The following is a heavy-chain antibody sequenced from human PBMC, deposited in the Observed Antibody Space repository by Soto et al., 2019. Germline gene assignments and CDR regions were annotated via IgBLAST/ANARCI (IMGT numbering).Heavy chain of an antibody. CDR3: ARIRLGNITMVRGVIDY. V-gene: IGHV4-34*01. CDR1: GGSFSGYY. Sequence: SETLSLTCAVYGGSFSGYYWSWIRQPPGKGLEWIGEINHSGSTNYNPSLKSRVTISVDTSKNQFSLKLSPVTAADTAVYYCARIRLGNITMVRGVIDYWGQGTLVTVSS. CDR2: INHSGST. D-gene: IGHD3-10*01. J-gene: IGHJ4*02.